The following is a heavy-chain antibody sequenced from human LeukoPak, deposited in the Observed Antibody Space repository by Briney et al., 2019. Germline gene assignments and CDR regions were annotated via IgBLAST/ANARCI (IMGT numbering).Heavy chain of an antibody. Sequence: SETLSLTCTVSGGSISSSSYYWGWIRQPPGKGLEWIGSIYYSGSTYYNPSLKSRVTISVDTSKNQFSLKLSSVTAADTAVYYCARHDSSGQDAFDIWGQGTMVTVSS. CDR1: GGSISSSSYY. CDR3: ARHDSSGQDAFDI. CDR2: IYYSGST. D-gene: IGHD6-19*01. J-gene: IGHJ3*02. V-gene: IGHV4-39*01.